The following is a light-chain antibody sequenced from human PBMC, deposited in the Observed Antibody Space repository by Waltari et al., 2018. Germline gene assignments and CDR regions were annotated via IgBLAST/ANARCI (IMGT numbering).Light chain of an antibody. Sequence: QSVLTQPPSASGTPGQRVTISCSGTSSNIGRNSVNWYQQLPGMAPKLLIYSSSQRPSGGPDRVSASKSGTSATLAISGPQSEDEADYYCAAWDDSLTLVVFGGGTKLTVL. V-gene: IGLV1-44*01. CDR2: SSS. CDR1: SSNIGRNS. J-gene: IGLJ2*01. CDR3: AAWDDSLTLVV.